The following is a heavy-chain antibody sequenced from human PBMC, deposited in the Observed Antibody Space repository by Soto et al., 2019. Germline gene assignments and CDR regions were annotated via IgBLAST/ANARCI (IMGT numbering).Heavy chain of an antibody. D-gene: IGHD3-22*01. CDR3: ARDRHYYISRGYYVNDY. CDR2: ISYDGSNK. Sequence: GGSLRLSCAASGFTFSSYAMHWVRQAPGKGLEWVAVISYDGSNKYYADSVKGRFTISRDNSKNTLYLQMNSLRAEDTAVYYCARDRHYYISRGYYVNDYWGQGTLVTVSS. CDR1: GFTFSSYA. V-gene: IGHV3-30-3*01. J-gene: IGHJ4*02.